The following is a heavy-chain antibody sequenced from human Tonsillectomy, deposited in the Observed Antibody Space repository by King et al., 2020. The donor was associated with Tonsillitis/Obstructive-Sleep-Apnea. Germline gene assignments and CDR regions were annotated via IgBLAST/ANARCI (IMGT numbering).Heavy chain of an antibody. V-gene: IGHV3-33*01. CDR3: ASGSANWNPSEGFDI. CDR2: IWYDGTKK. D-gene: IGHD1-1*01. CDR1: GFTFNNYG. Sequence: VQLVESGGGVVQPGRSLRLSCAASGFTFNNYGMNWVRQAPGRGLEWVALIWYDGTKKYYADSVKGRFTISRDNSNNTLYLQMNSLRAEDSALYFCASGSANWNPSEGFDIWGQGTVVTASS. J-gene: IGHJ3*02.